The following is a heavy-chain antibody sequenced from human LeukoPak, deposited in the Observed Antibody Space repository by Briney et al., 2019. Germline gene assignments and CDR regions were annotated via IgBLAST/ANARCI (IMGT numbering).Heavy chain of an antibody. D-gene: IGHD6-19*01. J-gene: IGHJ4*02. CDR3: AKDVRRIAVVLIDY. Sequence: HPGGSLRLSCAASGFTFSTFDIHWVRQAPGKGLEWVAFIRFDGSIKYYADSVKGRFTISRDNSKNTLYLQMNSLRAEDTAVYYCAKDVRRIAVVLIDYWGQGTLVTVSS. V-gene: IGHV3-30*02. CDR1: GFTFSTFD. CDR2: IRFDGSIK.